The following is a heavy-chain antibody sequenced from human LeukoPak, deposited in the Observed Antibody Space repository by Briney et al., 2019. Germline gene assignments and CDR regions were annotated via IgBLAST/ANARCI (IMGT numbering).Heavy chain of an antibody. D-gene: IGHD4-11*01. J-gene: IGHJ6*03. Sequence: PSETLSLACTVSGGSLGGHYWYWIRQPAGKGLEWIGRIYTSGSTNYNPSLKSRVTMSVDTSKNQFSLKLSSVTAADTAVYYCARALRNYEVLDYYYYYMDVWGKGTTVTVSS. CDR3: ARALRNYEVLDYYYYYMDV. CDR1: GGSLGGHY. V-gene: IGHV4-4*07. CDR2: IYTSGST.